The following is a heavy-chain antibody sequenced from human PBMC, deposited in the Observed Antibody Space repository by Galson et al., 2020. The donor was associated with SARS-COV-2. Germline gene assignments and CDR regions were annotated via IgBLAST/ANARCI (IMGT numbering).Heavy chain of an antibody. CDR2: IYPGDSDT. CDR1: GYTFSNFW. V-gene: IGHV5-51*01. J-gene: IGHJ5*02. Sequence: KVSCQASGYTFSNFWIGWVRQMPGKGLEWMGIIYPGDSDTRYGPSFQGQVTISADTSVNTAYLQWNSLQASDTAIYFCVRGGTVASINWFDPWGQGTLVTVSS. D-gene: IGHD5-12*01. CDR3: VRGGTVASINWFDP.